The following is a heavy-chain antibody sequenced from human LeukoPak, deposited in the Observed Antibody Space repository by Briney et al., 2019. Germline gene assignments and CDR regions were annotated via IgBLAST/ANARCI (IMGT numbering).Heavy chain of an antibody. CDR1: GFTFSSYS. CDR2: INYVGST. Sequence: KSGGSLRLSCAASGFTFSSYSMNWVRQAPGEGLEWIGEINYVGSTNYNPSLKSRVTLSVDTPKKQFSLELTSVTAADTAVYYCARRSNWNEVPPKNWLDPWGQGTLVTVSS. J-gene: IGHJ5*02. D-gene: IGHD1-1*01. CDR3: ARRSNWNEVPPKNWLDP. V-gene: IGHV4-34*01.